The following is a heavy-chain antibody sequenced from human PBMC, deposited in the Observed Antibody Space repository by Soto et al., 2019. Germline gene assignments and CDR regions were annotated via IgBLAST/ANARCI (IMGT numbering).Heavy chain of an antibody. CDR3: ARDYCRTTSCRFDY. Sequence: GGSLRLSCAASGFTFSSYGMNWVRQAPGKGLEWLSYISSSSTTIHYADSVRGRFTISRDNAKNSVYLQMNSLRAEDTAVYYCARDYCRTTSCRFDYWGQGTLVTVSS. J-gene: IGHJ4*02. CDR1: GFTFSSYG. CDR2: ISSSSTTI. D-gene: IGHD2-2*01. V-gene: IGHV3-48*01.